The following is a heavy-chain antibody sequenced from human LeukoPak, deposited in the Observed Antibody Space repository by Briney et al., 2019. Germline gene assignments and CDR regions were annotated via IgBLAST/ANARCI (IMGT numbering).Heavy chain of an antibody. CDR2: RSGSGGTT. Sequence: GGSLRLSCAASGFXFSTYAMNWVRQAPGKGLEWVSGRSGSGGTTYYADSVKGRFTISRDNSKNTLYLQMNYLRAEDTALYYCAKNIAAPTTPFDYWGQGTLVTVSS. J-gene: IGHJ4*02. D-gene: IGHD6-13*01. V-gene: IGHV3-23*01. CDR1: GFXFSTYA. CDR3: AKNIAAPTTPFDY.